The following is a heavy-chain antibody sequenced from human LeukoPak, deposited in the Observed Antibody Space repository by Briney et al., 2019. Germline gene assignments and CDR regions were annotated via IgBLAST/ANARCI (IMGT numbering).Heavy chain of an antibody. CDR1: GVTFSSYA. V-gene: IGHV3-30*04. CDR2: ISYDGSNK. J-gene: IGHJ4*02. D-gene: IGHD1-26*01. Sequence: GGSLRLSCAASGVTFSSYAMHWVRQAPGKGLEWVALISYDGSNKYYADSVKGRFTISRDNSKNTLSLQMNSLRTEDTAVYYCARFYANEWALPHWGQGTLVTVSS. CDR3: ARFYANEWALPH.